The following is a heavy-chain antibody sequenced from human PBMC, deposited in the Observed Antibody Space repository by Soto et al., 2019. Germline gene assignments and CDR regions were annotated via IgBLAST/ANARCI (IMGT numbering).Heavy chain of an antibody. D-gene: IGHD1-26*01. CDR3: ARARMFSGAHHDY. Sequence: QVHLVQSGAVVENPGASVKVSCKASGYTFTNFGINWLRQAPGQGLEWMGWITPYNGNANYPQKHQDRLTITTDTSTNTAYLELRSLRSDDTAVYFCARARMFSGAHHDYWGQGTRVTVSS. CDR2: ITPYNGNA. CDR1: GYTFTNFG. J-gene: IGHJ4*02. V-gene: IGHV1-18*04.